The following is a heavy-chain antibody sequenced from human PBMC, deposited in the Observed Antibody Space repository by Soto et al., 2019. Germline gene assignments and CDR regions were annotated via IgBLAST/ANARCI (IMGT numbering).Heavy chain of an antibody. Sequence: GGSLRLSCAASGFTFSSYGMHWVRQAPGKGLGWVAVIWYDGNNKYYADSVKGRFTISRDNSKNTVYLRMNSLRAEDTAVYYCARDSPPCSSTSCLYYYSMDVWGQGTTVTVSS. D-gene: IGHD2-2*01. CDR1: GFTFSSYG. V-gene: IGHV3-33*01. CDR3: ARDSPPCSSTSCLYYYSMDV. CDR2: IWYDGNNK. J-gene: IGHJ6*02.